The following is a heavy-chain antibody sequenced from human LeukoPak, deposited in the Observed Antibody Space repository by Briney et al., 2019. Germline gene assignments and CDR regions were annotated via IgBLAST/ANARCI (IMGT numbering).Heavy chain of an antibody. V-gene: IGHV4-4*07. D-gene: IGHD3-3*01. CDR2: IYTSGST. J-gene: IGHJ5*02. CDR3: ARDWGGDFWSGYGWFDP. CDR1: GGSVSSYY. Sequence: SETLSLTCSVSGGSVSSYYWSWIRQPAGKGLEWIGRIYTSGSTNYNPSLKSRVTISVDTSKNQFSLKLSSVTAADTAVYYCARDWGGDFWSGYGWFDPWGQGTLVTVSS.